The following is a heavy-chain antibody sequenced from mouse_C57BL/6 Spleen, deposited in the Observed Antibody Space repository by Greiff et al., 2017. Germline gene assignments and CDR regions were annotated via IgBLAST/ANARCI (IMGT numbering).Heavy chain of an antibody. CDR3: ARQDYDVTWFAY. J-gene: IGHJ3*01. V-gene: IGHV3-6*01. CDR1: GYSITSGYY. Sequence: EVQLMESGPGLVKPSQSLSLTCSVTGYSITSGYYRNWIRQFPGNQLECMGYISYDGSNNYNPSLKNRISITRATSKIQFFLKLNSVTTEETATYYCARQDYDVTWFAYWGQGTLVTVS. D-gene: IGHD2-4*01. CDR2: ISYDGSN.